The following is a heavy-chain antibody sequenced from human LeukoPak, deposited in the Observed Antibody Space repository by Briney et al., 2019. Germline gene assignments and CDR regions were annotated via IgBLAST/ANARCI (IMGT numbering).Heavy chain of an antibody. D-gene: IGHD4-23*01. J-gene: IGHJ4*02. Sequence: GGSLRLSCATSGFTFTDYYMSWVRQAPGKGLEWVSYISNTGRNTYDAESVKGRFTISRDNARGSLYLQMNSLRVEDTAMYYCVKDFDGSGPGHWGQGTLVTVSS. CDR2: ISNTGRNT. CDR3: VKDFDGSGPGH. CDR1: GFTFTDYY. V-gene: IGHV3-11*01.